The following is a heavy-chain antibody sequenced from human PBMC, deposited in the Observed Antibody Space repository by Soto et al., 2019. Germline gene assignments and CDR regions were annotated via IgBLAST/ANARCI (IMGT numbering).Heavy chain of an antibody. CDR1: GYTFTSYG. D-gene: IGHD2-8*01. J-gene: IGHJ3*02. Sequence: QVQLVQSGAEVKKPGASVKVSRKASGYTFTSYGFTWVRQAPGHGLEWMGWISAYNGNTNYAQTLQCRVTMTTDTSTSTAYMELRSMRSDDTAVYYCARGGHCTNGVGYSGPHVFDIWCQGKKVNVSS. CDR2: ISAYNGNT. CDR3: ARGGHCTNGVGYSGPHVFDI. V-gene: IGHV1-18*04.